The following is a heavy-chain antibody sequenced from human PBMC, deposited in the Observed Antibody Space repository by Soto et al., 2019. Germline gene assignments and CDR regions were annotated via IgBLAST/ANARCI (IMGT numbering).Heavy chain of an antibody. CDR2: ISAYNGNT. Sequence: QVQLVQSGAEVKKPGASVKVSCKASGYTLTSYGISWVRQAPGQGLEWMGWISAYNGNTNYAQKLQGRVTMTTDTSTSTAYMELRSLRSDDTAVYYCARVGLVWELLAVRWFDPWGQGTLVTVSS. CDR1: GYTLTSYG. V-gene: IGHV1-18*01. CDR3: ARVGLVWELLAVRWFDP. J-gene: IGHJ5*02. D-gene: IGHD1-26*01.